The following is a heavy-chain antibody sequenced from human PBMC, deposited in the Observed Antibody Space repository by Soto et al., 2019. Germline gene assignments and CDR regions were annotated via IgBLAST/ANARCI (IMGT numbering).Heavy chain of an antibody. D-gene: IGHD6-19*01. J-gene: IGHJ4*02. Sequence: SETLSLTCAVSGYSISSGYYWGWIRQPPGKGLEWIGSIYHSGSTYYNPSLKSRVTISVDTSKNQFSLKLSSVTAADTAVYYCARSGYSSGWYFDYWGQGTLVTVS. CDR3: ARSGYSSGWYFDY. CDR2: IYHSGST. V-gene: IGHV4-38-2*01. CDR1: GYSISSGYY.